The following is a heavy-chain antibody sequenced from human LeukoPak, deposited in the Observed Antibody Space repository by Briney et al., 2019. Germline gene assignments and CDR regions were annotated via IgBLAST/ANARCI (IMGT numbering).Heavy chain of an antibody. Sequence: PGGSLRLSCAAPGFTFSSYAMSWVRQAPGKGLEWLSTISGSGGSTYSADSVKGRFTISRDNSKNTLYLQMNSLRAEDTAVYYCAKGPLHYGSGSLYFVDYWGQGTLVTVSS. J-gene: IGHJ4*02. D-gene: IGHD3-10*01. CDR3: AKGPLHYGSGSLYFVDY. V-gene: IGHV3-23*01. CDR2: ISGSGGST. CDR1: GFTFSSYA.